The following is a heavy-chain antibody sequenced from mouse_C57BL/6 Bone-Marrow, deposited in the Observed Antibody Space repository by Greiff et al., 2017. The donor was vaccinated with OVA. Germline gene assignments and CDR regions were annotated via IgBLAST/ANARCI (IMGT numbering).Heavy chain of an antibody. Sequence: EVQLVESGGGLVKPGGSLKLSCAASGFTFRDYGMHWVRQAPEKGLEWVAYISSGSSTIYYADTVKGRFTISRDNAKNTLFLQMTSLRSEDTAMYYCARGAFAYWGQGTLVTVSA. V-gene: IGHV5-17*01. CDR3: ARGAFAY. CDR1: GFTFRDYG. J-gene: IGHJ3*01. CDR2: ISSGSSTI.